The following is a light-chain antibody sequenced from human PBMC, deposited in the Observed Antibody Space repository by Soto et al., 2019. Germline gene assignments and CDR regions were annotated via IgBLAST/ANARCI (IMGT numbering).Light chain of an antibody. J-gene: IGKJ4*01. Sequence: AIQLTQSPSSLSASVGDRVTITCRASQGISSALAWYQHKPGRAPRLLIYDASSLQSGVSSRFSGSGSGTDFTLTISSLQPEDFATYYCQHFQSYALTFGGGTKLEIK. CDR3: QHFQSYALT. CDR2: DAS. CDR1: QGISSA. V-gene: IGKV1-13*02.